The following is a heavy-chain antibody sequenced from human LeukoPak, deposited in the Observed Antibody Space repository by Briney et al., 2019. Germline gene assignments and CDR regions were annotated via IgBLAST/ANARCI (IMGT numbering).Heavy chain of an antibody. CDR3: ASQFGSGSYYQADAFDI. D-gene: IGHD3-10*01. J-gene: IGHJ3*02. CDR1: GGTFSSYA. Sequence: SVKVSCKASGGTFSSYAISWVRQAPGQGLEWMGGIFPIFGTANYAQKFQGRVTITADESTSTAYMELSSLRSEDTAVYYCASQFGSGSYYQADAFDIWGQGTMVTVSS. V-gene: IGHV1-69*13. CDR2: IFPIFGTA.